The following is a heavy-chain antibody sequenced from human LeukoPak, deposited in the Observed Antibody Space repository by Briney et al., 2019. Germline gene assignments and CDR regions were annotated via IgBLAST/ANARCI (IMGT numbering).Heavy chain of an antibody. CDR1: GFTVSSNY. CDR2: IYSGGST. CDR3: ARETGLYFFDY. J-gene: IGHJ4*02. D-gene: IGHD3/OR15-3a*01. V-gene: IGHV3-66*01. Sequence: PGGSLRLSCAASGFTVSSNYMSWVRRAPGKGLEWVSVIYSGGSTYYADPVKGRFTISRDNSKNTLYLQMNSLRAEDTAVYYCARETGLYFFDYWGQGTLVTVSS.